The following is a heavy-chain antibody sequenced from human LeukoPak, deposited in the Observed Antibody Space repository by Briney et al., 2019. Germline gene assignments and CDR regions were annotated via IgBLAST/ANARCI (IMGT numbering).Heavy chain of an antibody. V-gene: IGHV1-69*05. Sequence: GASVKVSCKASGGTFSSYAISWVRQAPGQGLEWMGGIIPIFGTANYAQRFQGRVTITTDESTSTAYMELSSLRSEDTAVYYCASMASDYSNYYYYMDVWGKGTTVTVS. J-gene: IGHJ6*03. CDR2: IIPIFGTA. D-gene: IGHD4-11*01. CDR1: GGTFSSYA. CDR3: ASMASDYSNYYYYMDV.